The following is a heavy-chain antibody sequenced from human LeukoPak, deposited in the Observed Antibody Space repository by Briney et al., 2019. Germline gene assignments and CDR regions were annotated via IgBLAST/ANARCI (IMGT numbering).Heavy chain of an antibody. CDR2: ISSSSSTI. Sequence: GGSLRLSCAASGFTFSSYSMNWVRQAPGKGLEWVSYISSSSSTIYYADSVKCRFTISRDNAKNSLYLQMNSLRAEDTAVYYCAREVCSSTSCHYADYWGQGTLVTVSS. V-gene: IGHV3-48*01. D-gene: IGHD2-2*01. CDR1: GFTFSSYS. J-gene: IGHJ4*02. CDR3: AREVCSSTSCHYADY.